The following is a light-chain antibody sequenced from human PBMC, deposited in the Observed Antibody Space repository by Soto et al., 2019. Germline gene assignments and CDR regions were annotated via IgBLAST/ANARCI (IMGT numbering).Light chain of an antibody. Sequence: EIVLTQSPGTLSLSPGERATLSCRASQSISSSYLAWYQQKPGQAPRLLVYGASSRATGIPDRFSGSGSGTDFTLTISRLEPEDCAVDYCQQYGSSRFTFGPGTKVYIK. CDR2: GAS. J-gene: IGKJ3*01. V-gene: IGKV3-20*01. CDR3: QQYGSSRFT. CDR1: QSISSSY.